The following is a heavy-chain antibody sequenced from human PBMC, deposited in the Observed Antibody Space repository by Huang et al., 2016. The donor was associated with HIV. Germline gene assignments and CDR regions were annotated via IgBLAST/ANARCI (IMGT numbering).Heavy chain of an antibody. CDR1: GYIFTTYS. D-gene: IGHD2-2*03. CDR3: ARAARGDGYHGAFDV. Sequence: QVQLVQSGAEFKKPGASLKLSCAASGYIFTTYSIHWCRRVPVQSLQWLGLINPGNGLIPFLQSFNGRVILSRDLSAATVYMQLSGLTADDTATYFCARAARGDGYHGAFDVWGQGTMVTV. V-gene: IGHV1-3*01. CDR2: INPGNGLI. J-gene: IGHJ3*01.